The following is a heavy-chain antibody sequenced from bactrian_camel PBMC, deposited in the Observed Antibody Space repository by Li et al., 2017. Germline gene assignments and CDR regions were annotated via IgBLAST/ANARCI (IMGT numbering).Heavy chain of an antibody. CDR1: GFAGSNLY. Sequence: VQLVESGGGSVQAGESLRLSCVASGFAGSNLYMAWFRQAPGKEREGVAAIDNAGSATYTYAVQGRFTISRDNAKNTLYLQMNSLKTQDTGVYYCGLNGQNPPGAGTQVTVS. V-gene: IGHV3S40*01. J-gene: IGHJ4*01. CDR2: IDNAGSAT.